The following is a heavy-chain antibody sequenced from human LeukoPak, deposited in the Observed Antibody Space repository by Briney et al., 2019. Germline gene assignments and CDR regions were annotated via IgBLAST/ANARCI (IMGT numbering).Heavy chain of an antibody. CDR2: MNPNSGNT. CDR3: ARGYTMVRGVYYYYMDV. D-gene: IGHD3-10*01. J-gene: IGHJ6*03. V-gene: IGHV1-8*03. Sequence: ASVKVSCKASGYTFTSYDINWVRQATGQGLEWMGWMNPNSGNTGYAQKFQGRVTITRNTSISTAYMELSSLRSEDTAVYYCARGYTMVRGVYYYYMDVWGKGTTVTVSS. CDR1: GYTFTSYD.